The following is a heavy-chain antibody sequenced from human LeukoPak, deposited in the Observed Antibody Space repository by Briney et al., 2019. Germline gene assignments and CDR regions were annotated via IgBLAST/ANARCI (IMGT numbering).Heavy chain of an antibody. J-gene: IGHJ4*02. CDR1: GFIFTSYG. Sequence: PGGSLRLSCSTSGFIFTSYGMHWVRQAPGKGLEWVALMSYDGTKRYYTESVKGRFTISRDTSKNTLYLQMRSLRVEDSAVYYCAKDLDFQWLVPQIVNWGQGALVTVSS. V-gene: IGHV3-33*05. CDR2: MSYDGTKR. D-gene: IGHD6-19*01. CDR3: AKDLDFQWLVPQIVN.